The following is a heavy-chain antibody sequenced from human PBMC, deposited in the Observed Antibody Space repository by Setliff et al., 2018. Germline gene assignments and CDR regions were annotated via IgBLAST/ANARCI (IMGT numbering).Heavy chain of an antibody. CDR2: IGAGGDYT. V-gene: IGHV3-23*01. CDR3: AKDPNGDFVGAFDS. D-gene: IGHD2-21*02. J-gene: IGHJ5*01. CDR1: GFTFSHFA. Sequence: GGSLRLSCAASGFTFSHFAVTWVRQSPGRGLEWVASIGAGGDYTKYADSVRGRFTISRDNSKNTIYLQMNSLRAGDTAKYYCAKDPNGDFVGAFDSWGRGTMVTVSS.